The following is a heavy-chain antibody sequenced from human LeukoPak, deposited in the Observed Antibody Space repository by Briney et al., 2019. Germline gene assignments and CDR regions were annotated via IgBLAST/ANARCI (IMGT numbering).Heavy chain of an antibody. V-gene: IGHV3-66*01. CDR1: GFTVSGNY. Sequence: GGSLRLSCAASGFTVSGNYMTWVRQAPGKGLEWVSVTYGDGSTSYADSVKDRFTISRDISKNTFFLQMNNLRAEDTAVYYCASRGSGHRNWYFDLWGRGTLVTVSS. CDR2: TYGDGST. D-gene: IGHD1-14*01. CDR3: ASRGSGHRNWYFDL. J-gene: IGHJ2*01.